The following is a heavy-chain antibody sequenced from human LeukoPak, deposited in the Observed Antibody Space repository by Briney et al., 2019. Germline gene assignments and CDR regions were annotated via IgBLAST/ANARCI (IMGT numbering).Heavy chain of an antibody. CDR3: ARRVGKYPTDYFDA. D-gene: IGHD1-1*01. V-gene: IGHV4-30-2*01. J-gene: IGHJ4*02. CDR2: IYHRGNT. CDR1: GASITTGGHY. Sequence: MSSETLSLTCVLSGASITTGGHYWGWVRHHPGKGLEWIDYIYHRGNTNFNPSLKSRLSMTIDTSTNQFSLKLSSVTAADTAIYYCARRVGKYPTDYFDAWGQGTLVTVSS.